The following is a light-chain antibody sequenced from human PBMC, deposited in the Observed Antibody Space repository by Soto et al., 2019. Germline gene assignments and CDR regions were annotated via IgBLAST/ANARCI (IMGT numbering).Light chain of an antibody. CDR1: QSFSSD. Sequence: EIVMTQSPATLSGSPGERATLSCRSSQSFSSDLAWYHQKPGQAPRLLIYDASNRATGIPARFSGSGSGTDFTLTISSLEPEDFAVYYCQQRSNWPPWTFGQGTKVDIK. CDR2: DAS. CDR3: QQRSNWPPWT. J-gene: IGKJ1*01. V-gene: IGKV3-11*01.